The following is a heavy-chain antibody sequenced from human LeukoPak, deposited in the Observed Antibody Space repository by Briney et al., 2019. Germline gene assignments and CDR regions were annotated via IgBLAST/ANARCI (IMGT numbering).Heavy chain of an antibody. D-gene: IGHD6-19*01. CDR1: GFTFRTYW. Sequence: PGGSLRLSCAASGFTFRTYWMSWVRQAPGKGLEWVAIIKQDGSEKYYVDSVKGRFTISRDNAKNSLYRQMNSRRDEDPAVYYCARDLQGYSSGWYRGDYWGQGTLVTVSS. V-gene: IGHV3-7*01. CDR2: IKQDGSEK. CDR3: ARDLQGYSSGWYRGDY. J-gene: IGHJ4*02.